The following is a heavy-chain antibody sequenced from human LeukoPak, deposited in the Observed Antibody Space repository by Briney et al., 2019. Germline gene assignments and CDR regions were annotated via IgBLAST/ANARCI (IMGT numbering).Heavy chain of an antibody. V-gene: IGHV3-23*01. CDR1: GFTFSVAA. CDR3: ARDNGYSNGHAFDS. CDR2: ISGSGGST. J-gene: IGHJ4*02. D-gene: IGHD6-19*01. Sequence: GGSLRLSCAASGFTFSVAAMTWVRQAPGKGLEWVSAISGSGGSTYYADSVKGRFTISRDNSKNTLYLQMNSLRAEDTAVYYCARDNGYSNGHAFDSWGQGTLVTVSS.